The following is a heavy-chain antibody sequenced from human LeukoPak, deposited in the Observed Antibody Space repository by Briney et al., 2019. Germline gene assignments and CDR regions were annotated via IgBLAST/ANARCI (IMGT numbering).Heavy chain of an antibody. V-gene: IGHV5-51*01. CDR2: IYPGDSET. CDR1: GYSFTSYW. CDR3: ARHLRARPFDF. Sequence: GESLKISCKSSGYSFTSYWIGWVRQMPGKGLEWMGIIYPGDSETRYSPSFQGQVTISVDKSITTAYLQWSSLKASDTVMYYCARHLRARPFDFWGQGTLVTVSS. J-gene: IGHJ4*02.